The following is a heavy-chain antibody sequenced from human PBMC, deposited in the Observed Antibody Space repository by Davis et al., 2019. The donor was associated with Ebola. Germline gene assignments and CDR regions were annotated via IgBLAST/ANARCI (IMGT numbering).Heavy chain of an antibody. Sequence: SETLSLTCAVYGGSFSGYYWSWIRQAPGKGLEWIGEINHSGRTNYNPSLKSRVTIPVDTSKNQFSLKLSSVTAADTAVYYCARGLTYYYDSSGYYWGQGTLVTVSS. D-gene: IGHD3-22*01. CDR3: ARGLTYYYDSSGYY. J-gene: IGHJ4*02. V-gene: IGHV4-34*01. CDR1: GGSFSGYY. CDR2: INHSGRT.